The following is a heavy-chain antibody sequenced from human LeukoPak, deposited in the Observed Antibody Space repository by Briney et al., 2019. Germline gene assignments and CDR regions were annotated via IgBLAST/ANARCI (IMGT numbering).Heavy chain of an antibody. J-gene: IGHJ4*02. Sequence: GGSLRLSCAASGFTFSSYDMNWVRQAPGKGLEWVSALSYSGGNTYYADSVKGRFTTSRDNSKNTLYLQMNSLRAEDTAVYYCAKVTYDYVWGSYRSAYFDYWGQGTLVTVCS. V-gene: IGHV3-23*01. D-gene: IGHD3-16*02. CDR3: AKVTYDYVWGSYRSAYFDY. CDR2: LSYSGGNT. CDR1: GFTFSSYD.